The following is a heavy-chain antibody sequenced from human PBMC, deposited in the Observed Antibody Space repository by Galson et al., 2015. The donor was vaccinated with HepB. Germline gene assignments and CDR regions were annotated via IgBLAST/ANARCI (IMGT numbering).Heavy chain of an antibody. CDR2: IIPIFGTA. CDR3: ARAVRDCSSTSCYNIYYYYYYCMDV. V-gene: IGHV1-69*13. CDR1: GGTFSSYA. D-gene: IGHD2-2*02. Sequence: SVKVSCKTSGGTFSSYAISWVRQAPGQGLEWMGGIIPIFGTANYAQKFQGRVTITADESTSTAYMELSSLRSEDTAVYYCARAVRDCSSTSCYNIYYYYYYCMDVWGKGTTVTVSS. J-gene: IGHJ6*03.